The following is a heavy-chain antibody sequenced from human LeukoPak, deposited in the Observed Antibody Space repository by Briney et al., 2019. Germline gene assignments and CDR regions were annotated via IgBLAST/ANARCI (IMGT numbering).Heavy chain of an antibody. Sequence: SVKVSCKASGGTFSSYAISWVRQAPGQGLEWMGRIIPILGIANYAQEFQGRVTITADKSTSTAYMELSSLRSEDTAVYYCARAHDYGDFPFDYWGQGTLVTVSS. CDR2: IIPILGIA. V-gene: IGHV1-69*04. J-gene: IGHJ4*02. CDR3: ARAHDYGDFPFDY. CDR1: GGTFSSYA. D-gene: IGHD4-17*01.